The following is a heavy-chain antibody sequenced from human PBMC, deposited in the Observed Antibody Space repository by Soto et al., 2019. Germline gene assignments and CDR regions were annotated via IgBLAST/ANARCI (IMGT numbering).Heavy chain of an antibody. Sequence: ASVKVSCKASGYTFTSYAIPWVRPAPGQRLEWMGWINAANGNTKSSQKFQGRVTITRDTSESTAYMELSSLRSEDTAVYYCARGPISLLGYCSSSSCYLDYWGQGTLVTVSS. CDR3: ARGPISLLGYCSSSSCYLDY. D-gene: IGHD2-2*01. CDR2: INAANGNT. CDR1: GYTFTSYA. V-gene: IGHV1-3*01. J-gene: IGHJ4*02.